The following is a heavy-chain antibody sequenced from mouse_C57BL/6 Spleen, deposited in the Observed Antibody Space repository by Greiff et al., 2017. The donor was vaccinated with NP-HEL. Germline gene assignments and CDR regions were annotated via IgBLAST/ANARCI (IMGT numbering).Heavy chain of an antibody. CDR2: IYPGDGDT. D-gene: IGHD2-3*01. CDR3: ARHYDGSHWYFDV. CDR1: GYAFSSSW. J-gene: IGHJ1*03. Sequence: VQLQQSGPELVKPGASVKISCKASGYAFSSSWMNWVKQRPGQGLEWIGRIYPGDGDTNYNGQFKGKATLTADKSSSTAYMQLSSLTSEDSAVYFCARHYDGSHWYFDVWGTGTTVTVSS. V-gene: IGHV1-82*01.